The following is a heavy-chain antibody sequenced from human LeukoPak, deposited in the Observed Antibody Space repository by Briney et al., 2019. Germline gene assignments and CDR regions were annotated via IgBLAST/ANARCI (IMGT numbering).Heavy chain of an antibody. CDR1: GFTFSSYA. Sequence: GGSLRLSCVASGFTFSSYAMGWVRQAPGKGLEWVSGMTGTGDRTDYADSVKGRFTISRDNSKNTLYLQMNSLRAEDAAVYYCAKDRGYCTNGVCPGYFDYWGQGTLVTVSS. V-gene: IGHV3-23*01. J-gene: IGHJ4*02. D-gene: IGHD2-8*01. CDR2: MTGTGDRT. CDR3: AKDRGYCTNGVCPGYFDY.